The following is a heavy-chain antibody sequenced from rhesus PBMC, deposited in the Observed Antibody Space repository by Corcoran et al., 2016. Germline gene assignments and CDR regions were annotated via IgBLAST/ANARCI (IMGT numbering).Heavy chain of an antibody. CDR3: ARVYWQLVDY. V-gene: IGHV4-106*01. D-gene: IGHD6-13*01. Sequence: QVQLQESGPGLVKPSETLSLTCAVSGGSISDDYYWSWIRQPPGKGLEWIGYIYGSGGGTKYNPSLKNRFTISIDTSKNQFSLKLSSVTAADTAVYYCARVYWQLVDYWGQGVLVTVSS. CDR1: GGSISDDYY. CDR2: IYGSGGGT. J-gene: IGHJ4*01.